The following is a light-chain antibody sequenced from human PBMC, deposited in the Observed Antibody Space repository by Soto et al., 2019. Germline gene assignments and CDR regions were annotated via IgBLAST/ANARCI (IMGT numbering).Light chain of an antibody. CDR2: DVS. V-gene: IGLV2-11*01. CDR1: SSDVGGYNY. Sequence: QSALTQPRSVSGSPGQSVTISCTGTSSDVGGYNYVSWYQQHPGKAPKLMIYDVSKRPSGVPDRFSGSKSGNTASLTISGLQAEDEADYYCSSYTSSSTDYVFGTGTKVTVL. CDR3: SSYTSSSTDYV. J-gene: IGLJ1*01.